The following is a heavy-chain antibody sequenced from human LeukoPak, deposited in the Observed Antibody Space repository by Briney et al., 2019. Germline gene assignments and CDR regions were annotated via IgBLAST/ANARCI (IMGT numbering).Heavy chain of an antibody. D-gene: IGHD3-10*01. V-gene: IGHV1-2*06. CDR3: ARKYYYCSGSLDY. CDR2: INPNSGGT. Sequence: ASVKVSCKASGYTFTGYNMHWVRQAPGQGLEWMERINPNSGGTNYAQKVQGRVTMTRDTANSTAYMELSRLRSDDTAVYYCARKYYYCSGSLDYWGQGTLVTVSS. CDR1: GYTFTGYN. J-gene: IGHJ4*02.